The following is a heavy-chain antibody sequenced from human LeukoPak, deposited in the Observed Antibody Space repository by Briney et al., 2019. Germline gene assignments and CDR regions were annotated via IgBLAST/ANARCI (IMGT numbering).Heavy chain of an antibody. V-gene: IGHV3-23*01. CDR1: GFTFSSYA. J-gene: IGHJ4*02. CDR3: ASLGGITVTGPYDFDY. Sequence: GGSLRLSCAASGFTFSSYAMSWVRQAPGKGLEWVSAIRDSGSSTHYADSVKGRFTISRDNARNTLYLQMNSLRAEDTAVYYCASLGGITVTGPYDFDYWGQGTVVTVSS. CDR2: IRDSGSST. D-gene: IGHD1-20*01.